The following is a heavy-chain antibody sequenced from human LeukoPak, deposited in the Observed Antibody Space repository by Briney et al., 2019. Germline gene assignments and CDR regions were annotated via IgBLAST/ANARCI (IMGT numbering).Heavy chain of an antibody. CDR1: GFTFNTYT. CDR2: ISGSSGII. CDR3: ARDLELYSSGWYGFDY. Sequence: GGSLRLSCAASGFTFNTYTMNWVRQAPGKGLEWVSYISGSSGIIDYADSVKGRFTISRDNSKNTLYLQMNSLRAEDTAVYYCARDLELYSSGWYGFDYWGQGTLVTVSS. D-gene: IGHD6-19*01. J-gene: IGHJ4*02. V-gene: IGHV3-48*01.